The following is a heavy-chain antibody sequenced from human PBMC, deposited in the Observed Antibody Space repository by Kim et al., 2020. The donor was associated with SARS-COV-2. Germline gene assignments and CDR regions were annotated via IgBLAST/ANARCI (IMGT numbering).Heavy chain of an antibody. CDR2: IIPILGIA. D-gene: IGHD2-2*01. Sequence: SVKVFCKASGGTFSSYAISWVRQAPGQGLEWMGRIIPILGIANYAQKFQGRVTITADKSTSTAYMELSSLRSEDTAVYYCARGVPAAYAFDIWGQGTMVTVSS. J-gene: IGHJ3*02. CDR1: GGTFSSYA. CDR3: ARGVPAAYAFDI. V-gene: IGHV1-69*04.